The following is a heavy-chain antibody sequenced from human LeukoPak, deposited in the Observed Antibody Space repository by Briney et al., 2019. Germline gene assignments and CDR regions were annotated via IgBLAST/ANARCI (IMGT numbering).Heavy chain of an antibody. J-gene: IGHJ3*02. V-gene: IGHV4-38-2*02. CDR3: ARDRGNLDAFDI. D-gene: IGHD4-23*01. Sequence: LETLSLTCTVSGYSSSSGYYWGWIRQPPGKGLEWIGSIYHSGSTYYNPSLKSRVTISVDTSKNQFSLKLSSVTAADTAVYYCARDRGNLDAFDIWGQGTMVTVSS. CDR2: IYHSGST. CDR1: GYSSSSGYY.